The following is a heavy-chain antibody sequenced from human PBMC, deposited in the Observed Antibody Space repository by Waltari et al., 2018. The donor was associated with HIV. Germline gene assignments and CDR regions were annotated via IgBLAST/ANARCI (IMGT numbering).Heavy chain of an antibody. CDR1: GDSISKSNYF. Sequence: QLQLQESGPGLVKPSETLSLTCTVSGDSISKSNYFWGWIRQPPGKGLEWIGRIYYSASTYYNPSLKSRVTISVDTSKNQFSLKVNSVTAADTAVYYCARHALRVGAAYWSFDLWGRGTLVTVSS. V-gene: IGHV4-39*01. CDR2: IYYSAST. CDR3: ARHALRVGAAYWSFDL. J-gene: IGHJ2*01. D-gene: IGHD1-26*01.